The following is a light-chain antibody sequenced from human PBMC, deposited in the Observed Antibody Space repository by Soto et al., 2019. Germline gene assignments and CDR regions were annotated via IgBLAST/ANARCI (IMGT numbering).Light chain of an antibody. Sequence: EIVLTQSPATLSLSPGERATLSCRASQSVSSNLAWYQQKPGQAPRLLIYDASNRATGIPARFSGSGSGTDFTLTISSLEPEDFAVYYCQQRSNWSITFGGGTKVEIK. CDR1: QSVSSN. J-gene: IGKJ4*01. CDR3: QQRSNWSIT. CDR2: DAS. V-gene: IGKV3-11*01.